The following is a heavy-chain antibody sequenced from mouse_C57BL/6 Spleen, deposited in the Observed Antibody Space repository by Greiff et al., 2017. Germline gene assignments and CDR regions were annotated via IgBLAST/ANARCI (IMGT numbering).Heavy chain of an antibody. CDR1: GFTFSSYG. D-gene: IGHD2-5*01. J-gene: IGHJ1*03. V-gene: IGHV5-6*01. CDR3: ARDGVYSNYFDV. CDR2: ISSGGSYT. Sequence: EVKVVESGGDLVKPGGSLKLSCAASGFTFSSYGMSWVRQTPDKRLEWVATISSGGSYTYYPDSVKGRFTISRDNAKNTLYLQMSSLKSEDTAMYYCARDGVYSNYFDVWGTGTTVTVSS.